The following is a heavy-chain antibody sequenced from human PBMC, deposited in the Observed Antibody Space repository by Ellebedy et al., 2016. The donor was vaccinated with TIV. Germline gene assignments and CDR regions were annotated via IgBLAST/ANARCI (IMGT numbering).Heavy chain of an antibody. Sequence: ASVQVSCXASGYTFTSYYMHWVRQAPGQGLEWMGIINPSGGRTSYAQKFQGRATMTRDTSTSTVYMELSSLRSEDTAVYYCAIRYSSGWSLDYWGQGTLVTVSS. CDR3: AIRYSSGWSLDY. CDR2: INPSGGRT. V-gene: IGHV1-46*01. D-gene: IGHD6-19*01. CDR1: GYTFTSYY. J-gene: IGHJ4*02.